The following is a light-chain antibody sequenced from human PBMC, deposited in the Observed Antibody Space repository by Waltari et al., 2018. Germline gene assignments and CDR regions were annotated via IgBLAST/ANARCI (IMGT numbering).Light chain of an antibody. V-gene: IGLV2-8*02. Sequence: QSALTQPPSASRSPGQSVTISCTGTSSDVGDYVSWYQQHPGKAPKLMISEVTRRPPGFLDGSPGSTSGNTASLTVSGLQAEDEADYYCSSYAGSNNLVFGGGTKLTVL. CDR2: EVT. J-gene: IGLJ2*01. CDR3: SSYAGSNNLV. CDR1: SSDVGDY.